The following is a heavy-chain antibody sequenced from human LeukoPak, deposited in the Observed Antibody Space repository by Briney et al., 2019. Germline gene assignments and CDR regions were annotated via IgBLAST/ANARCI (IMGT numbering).Heavy chain of an antibody. CDR1: GYSFTNYY. CDR3: ARDTKACSSASCQTSFFDY. V-gene: IGHV1-46*01. CDR2: INPTDGST. D-gene: IGHD2-2*01. J-gene: IGHJ4*02. Sequence: ASVKLSCKASGYSFTNYYMHWVRQAPGQGLEWMGIINPTDGSTTYAQNFQGRITMTRDTSTSTVYMELSSLRSEDTAVYYCARDTKACSSASCQTSFFDYWGQGTLVTVSS.